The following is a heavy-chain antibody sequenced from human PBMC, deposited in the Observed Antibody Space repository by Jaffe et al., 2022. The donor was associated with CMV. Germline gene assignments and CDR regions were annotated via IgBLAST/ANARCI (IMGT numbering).Heavy chain of an antibody. Sequence: EVQLVQSGAEVKKPGESLKISCKGSGYSFTSYWIGWVRQMPGKGLEWMGIIYPGDSDTRYSPSFQGQVTISADKSISTAYLQWSSLKASDTAMYYCATRDVVVTANGDDGAFDIWGQGTMVTVSS. D-gene: IGHD2-21*02. V-gene: IGHV5-51*01. J-gene: IGHJ3*02. CDR1: GYSFTSYW. CDR2: IYPGDSDT. CDR3: ATRDVVVTANGDDGAFDI.